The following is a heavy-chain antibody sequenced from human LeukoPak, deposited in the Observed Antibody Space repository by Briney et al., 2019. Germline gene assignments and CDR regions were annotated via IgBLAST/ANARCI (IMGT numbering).Heavy chain of an antibody. V-gene: IGHV1-69*01. CDR3: ARDPAERLRGATYYYYMDV. CDR1: GRTFSTHA. Sequence: SVKVSCKASGRTFSTHAISWVRQAPGQALEWMGGIIPRSGTANYAQKFQGRVTINADESTSTAYMELSSLTSGDTAVYYRARDPAERLRGATYYYYMDVWGKGTTVTVSS. CDR2: IIPRSGTA. D-gene: IGHD1-1*01. J-gene: IGHJ6*03.